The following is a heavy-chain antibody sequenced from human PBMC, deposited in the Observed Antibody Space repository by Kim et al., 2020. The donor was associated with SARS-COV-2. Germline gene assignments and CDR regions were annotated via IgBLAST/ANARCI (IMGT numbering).Heavy chain of an antibody. CDR1: GFTFSSYA. CDR2: ISYDGSNK. V-gene: IGHV3-30*04. D-gene: IGHD3-22*01. CDR3: ARDRDSSGYWALGY. J-gene: IGHJ4*02. Sequence: GGSLRLSCAASGFTFSSYAMHWVRQAPGKGLEWVAVISYDGSNKYYADSVKGRFTISRDNSKNTLYLQMNSLRAEDTAVYYCARDRDSSGYWALGYWGQGTLVTVSS.